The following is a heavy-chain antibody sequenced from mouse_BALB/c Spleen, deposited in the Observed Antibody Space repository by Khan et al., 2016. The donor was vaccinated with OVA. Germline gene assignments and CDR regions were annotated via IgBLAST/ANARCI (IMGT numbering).Heavy chain of an antibody. D-gene: IGHD2-1*01. CDR2: INPNNGDA. V-gene: IGHV1S81*02. CDR1: GYIFTSYY. J-gene: IGHJ3*01. CDR3: TRPGYGTFAY. Sequence: QVRLQQSGAELVKPGASVKLSCKASGYIFTSYYMYWVKQRPGQGLEWIGEINPNNGDANFNEKFKNKAALTVDTSYITAYIQLSSLTSEDSAVYYCTRPGYGTFAYKSHGTLVSDTA.